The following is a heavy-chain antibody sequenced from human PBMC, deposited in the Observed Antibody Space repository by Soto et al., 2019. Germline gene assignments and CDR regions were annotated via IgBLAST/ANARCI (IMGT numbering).Heavy chain of an antibody. CDR1: GFTFSNAW. D-gene: IGHD1-26*01. J-gene: IGHJ5*02. CDR2: IKRKTDGGTT. CDR3: TTAIGIA. Sequence: EVQLVESGGGLVKPGGSLRLSCAASGFTFSNAWMSWVRQAPGKGLEWVGRIKRKTDGGTTDYAAPVKGRFTISRDDSKNTLYLQMNSLKTEDTAVYYCTTAIGIAWGQGTLVTVSS. V-gene: IGHV3-15*01.